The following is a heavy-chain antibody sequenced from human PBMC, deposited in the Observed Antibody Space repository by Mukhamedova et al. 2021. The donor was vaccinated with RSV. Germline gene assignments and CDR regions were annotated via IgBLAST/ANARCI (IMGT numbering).Heavy chain of an antibody. J-gene: IGHJ3*02. Sequence: WIGEINHSGSTNYNPSLKSRVTISVDTSKNQFSLKLSSVTAADTAVYYCASLTGSSEAFDIWGQG. CDR3: ASLTGSSEAFDI. CDR2: INHSGST. D-gene: IGHD1-26*01. V-gene: IGHV4-34*01.